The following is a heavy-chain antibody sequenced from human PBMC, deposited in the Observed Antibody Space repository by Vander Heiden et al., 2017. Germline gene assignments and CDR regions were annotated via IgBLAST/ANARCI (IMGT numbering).Heavy chain of an antibody. V-gene: IGHV3-30*18. Sequence: QVQLVESGGGVVQPGRSLRLSCAASGFTFSSYGMHWVRQAPGKGLEWVAVISYDGSNKYYADSVKGRFTISRDNSKNTLYLQMNSLRAEDTAVYYCAKGVSSSWYLYYYYGMDVWGQGTTVTVSS. J-gene: IGHJ6*02. D-gene: IGHD6-13*01. CDR1: GFTFSSYG. CDR3: AKGVSSSWYLYYYYGMDV. CDR2: ISYDGSNK.